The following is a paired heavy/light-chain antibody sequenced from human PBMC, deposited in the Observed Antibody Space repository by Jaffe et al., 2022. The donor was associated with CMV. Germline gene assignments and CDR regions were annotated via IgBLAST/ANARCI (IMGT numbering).Heavy chain of an antibody. Sequence: QVQLVESGGGLVKPGGSLRLSCAASGFTFSDYYMSWIRQAPGKGLEWVSYISSSGSTIYYADSVKGRFTISRDNAKNSLYLQMNSLRAEDTAVYYCAREVFLEWPLSYNWFDPWGQGTLVTVSS. V-gene: IGHV3-11*01. CDR2: ISSSGSTI. CDR1: GFTFSDYY. J-gene: IGHJ5*02. CDR3: AREVFLEWPLSYNWFDP. D-gene: IGHD3-3*01.
Light chain of an antibody. CDR2: GKN. V-gene: IGLV3-19*01. J-gene: IGLJ3*02. CDR1: SLRSYY. Sequence: SSELTQDPAVSVALGQTVRITCQGDSLRSYYASWYQQKPGQAPVLVIYGKNNRPSGIPDRFSGSSSGNTASLTITGAQAEDEADYYCNSRDSSGNHLRVFGGGTKLTVL. CDR3: NSRDSSGNHLRV.